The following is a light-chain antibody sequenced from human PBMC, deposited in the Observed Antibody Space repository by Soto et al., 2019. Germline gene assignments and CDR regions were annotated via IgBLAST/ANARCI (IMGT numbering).Light chain of an antibody. CDR2: NNN. CDR1: SSNIGAGYD. V-gene: IGLV1-40*01. J-gene: IGLJ1*01. CDR3: QSYDSSLSGSYV. Sequence: QSVLTQPPSVSGAPGQRVTISCTGSSSNIGAGYDVHWYQRLPGTAPKVLIYNNNNRPSGVPVRFSGSKSGTSASLAITGLQAEDEAYYYCQSYDSSLSGSYVFGTGTKLTVL.